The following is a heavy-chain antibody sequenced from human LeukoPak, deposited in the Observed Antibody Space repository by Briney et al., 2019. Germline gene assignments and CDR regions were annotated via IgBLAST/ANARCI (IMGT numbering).Heavy chain of an antibody. CDR3: ASLLDTLNYDFWSGYLDH. CDR2: INHSGST. D-gene: IGHD3-3*01. Sequence: SETLSLTCAVYGGSLSGYYRSLIRQPPGKGLEWIGEINHSGSTNYNPSLKSRVIISVDTSKDQFSLKLSSVTAADTAVYYCASLLDTLNYDFWSGYLDHWGQGTLVTVSS. J-gene: IGHJ4*02. CDR1: GGSLSGYY. V-gene: IGHV4-34*01.